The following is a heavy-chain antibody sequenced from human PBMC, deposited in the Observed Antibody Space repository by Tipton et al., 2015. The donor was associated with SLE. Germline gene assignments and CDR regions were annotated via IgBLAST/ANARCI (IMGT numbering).Heavy chain of an antibody. CDR1: GGSISSSSYY. V-gene: IGHV4-39*07. CDR3: AREARPYYYYYYTGV. Sequence: TLSLTCTVSGGSISSSSYYWGWIRQPPGKGLEWIGSIYYSGSTYYNPSLKSRVTISVDTSKNQFSLKLSSVTAADTAVYYCAREARPYYYYYYTGVWGKGTTVTVSS. J-gene: IGHJ6*03. CDR2: IYYSGST.